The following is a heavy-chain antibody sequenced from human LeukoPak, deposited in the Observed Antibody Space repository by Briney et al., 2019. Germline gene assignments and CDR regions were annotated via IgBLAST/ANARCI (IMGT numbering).Heavy chain of an antibody. Sequence: GASVKVSCKASGYTFTRFYMHWVRQAPGQGLEWMGVLNPSGAGTTYAQKFQGRVTMTRDMSTSTVYMELSSLRSEDTAVYYCARVGYGTSSILIRHNDYIDYWGQGTLVTVSS. J-gene: IGHJ4*02. V-gene: IGHV1-46*01. CDR1: GYTFTRFY. CDR2: LNPSGAGT. D-gene: IGHD6-6*01. CDR3: ARVGYGTSSILIRHNDYIDY.